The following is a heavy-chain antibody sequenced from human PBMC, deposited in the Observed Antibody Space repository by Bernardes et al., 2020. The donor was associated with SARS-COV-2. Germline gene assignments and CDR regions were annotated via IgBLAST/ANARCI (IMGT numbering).Heavy chain of an antibody. V-gene: IGHV4-59*01. CDR2: IYYSGST. D-gene: IGHD2-2*01. Sequence: SETLSLTCSVPGGFIDTYCWSWIRQTPGKGLEWIGYIYYSGSTKYNPSLGSRVTISLDTSKNQFSLTLTSVSAADTAVYYCTRGGLSTAAVYYYYDGMDVWGQGTTVTVSS. CDR3: TRGGLSTAAVYYYYDGMDV. CDR1: GGFIDTYC. J-gene: IGHJ6*02.